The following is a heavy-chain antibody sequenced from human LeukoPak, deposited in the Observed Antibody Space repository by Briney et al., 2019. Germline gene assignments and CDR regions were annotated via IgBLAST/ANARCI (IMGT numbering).Heavy chain of an antibody. V-gene: IGHV6-1*01. J-gene: IGHJ4*02. CDR2: TYFTSKWYN. D-gene: IGHD3-10*01. CDR1: GDSVSSNSAA. Sequence: SQTLSLTCAISGDSVSSNSAAWTWIGQSPSRGLEWLGTTYFTSKWYNDYALSVKSRITINPDTSKNQFSLHLNSVTPEDTAVYYCARHGSGFDYWGQGTLVTVSS. CDR3: ARHGSGFDY.